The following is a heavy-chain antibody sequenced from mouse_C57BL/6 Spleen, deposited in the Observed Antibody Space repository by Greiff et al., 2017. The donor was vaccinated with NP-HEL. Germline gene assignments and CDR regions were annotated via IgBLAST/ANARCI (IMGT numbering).Heavy chain of an antibody. D-gene: IGHD2-4*01. Sequence: QVQLQQPGTELVKPGASVKLSCKASGYTFTSYWMHWVKQRPGQGLEWIGNINPSNGGTNYNEKFKSKATLTVDKSSSTAYMQLSSLTSEDSAVYCCAFYDYDQAWFAYWGQGTLVTVSA. CDR3: AFYDYDQAWFAY. J-gene: IGHJ3*01. CDR2: INPSNGGT. V-gene: IGHV1-53*01. CDR1: GYTFTSYW.